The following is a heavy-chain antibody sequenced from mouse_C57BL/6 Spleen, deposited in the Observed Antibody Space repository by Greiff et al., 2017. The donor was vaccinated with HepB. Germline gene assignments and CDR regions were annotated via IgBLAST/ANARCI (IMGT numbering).Heavy chain of an antibody. Sequence: VQLKESGPGLVKPSQSLSLTCSVTGYSITSGYYWNWIRQFPGNKLEWMGYISYDGSNNYNPALKNRISITRDTSKNQFFLKLNSVTTEETATYYCARNYGSSYPGFAYWGQGTLVTVSA. D-gene: IGHD1-1*01. J-gene: IGHJ3*01. CDR3: ARNYGSSYPGFAY. CDR1: GYSITSGYY. V-gene: IGHV3-6*01. CDR2: ISYDGSN.